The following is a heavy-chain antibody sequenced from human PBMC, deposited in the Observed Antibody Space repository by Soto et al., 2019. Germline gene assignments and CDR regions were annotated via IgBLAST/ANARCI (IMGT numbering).Heavy chain of an antibody. Sequence: EVQLVESGGGLVKPGGSLRLSCAASGFTLSNAWVSWVRQAPGKGLEWVGRIINKIEGGTTDYAVPVKGRFTISRDDSKNMCYLQKNSLITEDTAVYYWAPNWDFDHRGQGTPVTVS. V-gene: IGHV3-15*01. J-gene: IGHJ5*02. D-gene: IGHD1-26*01. CDR3: APNWDFDH. CDR1: GFTLSNAW. CDR2: IINKIEGGTT.